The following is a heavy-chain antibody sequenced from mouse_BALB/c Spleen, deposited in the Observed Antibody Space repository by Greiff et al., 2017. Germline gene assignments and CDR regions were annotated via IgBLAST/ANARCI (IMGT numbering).Heavy chain of an antibody. CDR3: ARGITLYFDY. V-gene: IGHV1-80*01. D-gene: IGHD2-4*01. CDR2: IYPGDGDT. J-gene: IGHJ2*01. Sequence: QVQLQQSGAELVRPGSSVKISCKASGYAFSSYWMNWVKQRPGQGLEWIGQIYPGDGDTNYNGKFKGKATLTVDKSSSTAHMELRSLASEDSAVYYCARGITLYFDYWGQGTTLTVSS. CDR1: GYAFSSYW.